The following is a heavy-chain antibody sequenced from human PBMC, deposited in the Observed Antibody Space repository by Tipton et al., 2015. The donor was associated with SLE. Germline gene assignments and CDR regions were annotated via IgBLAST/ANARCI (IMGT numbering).Heavy chain of an antibody. Sequence: LRLSCAVYGGPFSGYYWSWIRQPPGKGLEWIGEINHRGSTNYNPSLKSRVAISVDRSKKQFSLKLRSVTAADTAVYYCAGCGGGSCYAYWGRGTPVTVSS. J-gene: IGHJ4*02. CDR1: GGPFSGYY. CDR2: INHRGST. V-gene: IGHV4-34*01. CDR3: AGCGGGSCYAY. D-gene: IGHD2-15*01.